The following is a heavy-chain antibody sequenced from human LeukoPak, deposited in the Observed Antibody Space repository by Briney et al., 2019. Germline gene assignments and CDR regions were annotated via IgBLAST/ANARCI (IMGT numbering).Heavy chain of an antibody. J-gene: IGHJ2*01. CDR2: ISSNGRST. D-gene: IGHD3/OR15-3a*01. Sequence: GGSLRLSCAASGFTFSNYPMHWVRQAPGKGLEYVSTISSNGRSTNYANSVKGRFTISRDNSKNTLYLQMGSLRAEDMAVYYCAMRTEGGDWYFDLWGRGTLVTVSS. CDR1: GFTFSNYP. CDR3: AMRTEGGDWYFDL. V-gene: IGHV3-64*01.